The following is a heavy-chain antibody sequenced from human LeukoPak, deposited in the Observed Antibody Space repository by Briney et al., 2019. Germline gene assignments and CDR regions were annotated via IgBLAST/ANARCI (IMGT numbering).Heavy chain of an antibody. CDR1: GGSISSGSYY. V-gene: IGHV4-61*02. Sequence: PSQTLSLTCTVSGGSISSGSYYWSWIRQPAGKGLEWIGRIYTSGSTNYNPSLKSRVTISVDTSKNQFSLKLSSVTAADTAVYYCASRTIQSIGGRRGDTFDIWGQGTKVTVSS. CDR2: IYTSGST. J-gene: IGHJ3*02. CDR3: ASRTIQSIGGRRGDTFDI. D-gene: IGHD3-3*01.